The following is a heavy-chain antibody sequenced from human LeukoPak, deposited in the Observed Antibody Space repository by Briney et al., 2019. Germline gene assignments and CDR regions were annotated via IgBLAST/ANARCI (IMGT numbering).Heavy chain of an antibody. CDR3: ARDLLPYYDILTGYFGY. D-gene: IGHD3-9*01. CDR2: IWYDGSNK. CDR1: GFTFSRYA. J-gene: IGHJ4*02. V-gene: IGHV3-33*08. Sequence: GGSLRLSCAASGFTFSRYAMHWVRQAPGKGLEWVAVIWYDGSNKYYADSVKGRFTISRDNSKNTLYLQMNSLRAEDTAVYYCARDLLPYYDILTGYFGYWGQGTLVTVSS.